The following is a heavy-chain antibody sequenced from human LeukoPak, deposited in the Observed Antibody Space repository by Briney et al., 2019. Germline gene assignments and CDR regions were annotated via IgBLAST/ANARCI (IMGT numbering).Heavy chain of an antibody. Sequence: SETLSLTCSVSGGSISTYYWSWIRQPPGKGLEWIGRIYTSGSTNYNPSLKSRVTISVDTSKNQFSLKLSSVTAADTAVYYCARDLGVVVPAAMGVWFDPWGQGTLVTVSS. CDR1: GGSISTYY. CDR2: IYTSGST. V-gene: IGHV4-4*08. J-gene: IGHJ5*02. D-gene: IGHD2-2*01. CDR3: ARDLGVVVPAAMGVWFDP.